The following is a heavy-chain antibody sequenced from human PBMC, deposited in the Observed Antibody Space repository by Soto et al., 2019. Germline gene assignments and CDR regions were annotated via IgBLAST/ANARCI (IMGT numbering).Heavy chain of an antibody. J-gene: IGHJ6*02. CDR3: ARDHKGGYYYYGMYV. Sequence: GGSLRLSCAASGFTFSSYEMNWVRQAPGKGLEWVSYISSSGSTIYYADSVKGRFTISRDNAKNSLYLQMNSLRAEDTAVYYCARDHKGGYYYYGMYVWGQGTTVTVS. CDR2: ISSSGSTI. CDR1: GFTFSSYE. V-gene: IGHV3-48*03.